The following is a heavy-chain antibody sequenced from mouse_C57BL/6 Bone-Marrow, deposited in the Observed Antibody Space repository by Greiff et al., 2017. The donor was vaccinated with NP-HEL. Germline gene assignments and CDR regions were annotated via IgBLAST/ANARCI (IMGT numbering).Heavy chain of an antibody. CDR1: GYTFTSYW. CDR3: ARRAPNWPWFAY. J-gene: IGHJ3*01. Sequence: QVHVKQPGTELVKPGASVKLSCKASGYTFTSYWMHWVKQRPGQGLEWIGNINPSNGGTNYNEKFKSKATLTVDKSSSTAYMQLSSLTSEDSAVYYCARRAPNWPWFAYWGQGTLVTVSA. D-gene: IGHD4-1*01. V-gene: IGHV1-53*01. CDR2: INPSNGGT.